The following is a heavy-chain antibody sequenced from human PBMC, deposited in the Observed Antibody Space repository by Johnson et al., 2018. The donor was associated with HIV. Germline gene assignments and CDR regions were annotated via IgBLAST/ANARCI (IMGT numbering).Heavy chain of an antibody. CDR2: IRSDGSDK. V-gene: IGHV3-30*02. CDR1: GFNFRTYG. D-gene: IGHD5-12*01. J-gene: IGHJ3*02. CDR3: ARAQVATIWGGTFDI. Sequence: QVQLVESGGGVVRPGGSLRLSCAASGFNFRTYGIHWVRQAPGKGLEWVAFIRSDGSDKYYADSVKGRFTISRDNSKNTLYLQMNSLRTEDTALYYCARAQVATIWGGTFDIWGQGTMVTVSS.